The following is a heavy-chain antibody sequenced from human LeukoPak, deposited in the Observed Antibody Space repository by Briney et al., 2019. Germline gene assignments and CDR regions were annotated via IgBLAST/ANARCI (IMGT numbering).Heavy chain of an antibody. J-gene: IGHJ4*02. CDR2: IYYSGST. V-gene: IGHV4-39*01. CDR1: GGSISGSSYY. CDR3: AGTHGQWELLQSNFDY. Sequence: SETLSLTCTVSGGSISGSSYYWGWIRQPPGKGLEWIGSIYYSGSTYYNPSLKSRVTISVDTSKNQLSLKLNSVTATDTAVYYCAGTHGQWELLQSNFDYWGQGTLVTVSS. D-gene: IGHD1-26*01.